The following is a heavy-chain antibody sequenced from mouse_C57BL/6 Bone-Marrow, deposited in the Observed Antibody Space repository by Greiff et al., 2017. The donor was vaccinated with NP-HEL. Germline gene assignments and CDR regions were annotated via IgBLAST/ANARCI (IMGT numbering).Heavy chain of an antibody. J-gene: IGHJ3*01. CDR1: GFTFSDYY. Sequence: EVKLVESGGGLVQPGGSLKLSCAASGFTFSDYYMYWVRQTPEKRLEWVAYISHGGGSTYYPDTVKGRFTLSRDNAKNTPYLQMSSLKSEDTAVYYCASPPHGCYPAWFAYWGQGTLVTVSA. V-gene: IGHV5-12*01. CDR3: ASPPHGCYPAWFAY. CDR2: ISHGGGST. D-gene: IGHD2-3*01.